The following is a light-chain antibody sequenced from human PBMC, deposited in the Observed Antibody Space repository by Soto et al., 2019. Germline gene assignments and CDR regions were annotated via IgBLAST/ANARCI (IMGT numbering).Light chain of an antibody. CDR2: GNS. J-gene: IGLJ3*02. Sequence: QSVLTQPPSVSGAPGQRVTISCTGSSSNIGAGYDVHWYQQLPGTAPKLLIYGNSHRPSGVTDRFSGSKSGTSASLAITGLQAEDEADYYCQSYDSSLSDWVFGGGTKLTVL. CDR1: SSNIGAGYD. V-gene: IGLV1-40*01. CDR3: QSYDSSLSDWV.